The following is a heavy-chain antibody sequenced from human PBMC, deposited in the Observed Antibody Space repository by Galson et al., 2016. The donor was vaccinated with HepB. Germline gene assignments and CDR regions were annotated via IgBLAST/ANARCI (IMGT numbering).Heavy chain of an antibody. CDR1: RFIFSDYY. Sequence: SLRLSCAASRFIFSDYYMSWIRQAPGKGLEWVSYISGSGSTIYYADPVKGRFTISRDNAKNAMYLHMENLRAEDTAVYFCARGWILQWSAPYGMDLWGQGTTVTVSS. D-gene: IGHD5-18*01. CDR2: ISGSGSTI. J-gene: IGHJ6*02. V-gene: IGHV3-11*01. CDR3: ARGWILQWSAPYGMDL.